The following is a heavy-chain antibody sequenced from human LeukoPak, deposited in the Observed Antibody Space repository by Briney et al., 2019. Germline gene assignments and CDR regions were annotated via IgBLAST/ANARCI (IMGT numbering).Heavy chain of an antibody. CDR3: ASNGYCSSTSCDDHHDY. V-gene: IGHV3-21*01. D-gene: IGHD2-2*01. CDR1: GFTFSSYS. J-gene: IGHJ4*02. CDR2: ISSSSSYI. Sequence: PGGSLRLSCAASGFTFSSYSMNWVRQAPGKGLEWVSSISSSSSYIYYADSVKGRFTISRDNAKNSLYLQMNSLRAEDTAVYYCASNGYCSSTSCDDHHDYWGRGTLVTVSS.